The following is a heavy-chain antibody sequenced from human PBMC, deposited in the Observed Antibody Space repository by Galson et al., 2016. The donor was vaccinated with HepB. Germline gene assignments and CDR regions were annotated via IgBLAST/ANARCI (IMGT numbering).Heavy chain of an antibody. Sequence: SLRLSCAASGFTFSDYVMSWVRQAPGKGLEWVSTISASADETQYTDSVKGRFTISRDNSKNTLYLQMNSLRAEDTALYYCAGDHGPSGWLNWGQGTLVTVSS. CDR2: ISASADET. V-gene: IGHV3-23*01. CDR3: AGDHGPSGWLN. J-gene: IGHJ4*02. D-gene: IGHD6-19*01. CDR1: GFTFSDYV.